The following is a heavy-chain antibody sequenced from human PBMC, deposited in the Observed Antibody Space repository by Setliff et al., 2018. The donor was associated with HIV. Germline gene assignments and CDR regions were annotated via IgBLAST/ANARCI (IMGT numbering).Heavy chain of an antibody. Sequence: QPGGSLRLSCAASGFTFSSYTMNWVRQAPGKGLDWVSYISSSGSTIHYADSVKGRFTVYRDNTKNSLYLQMNILRTEDTAVYYCATKYYDSSGQPSDALDIWGQGTVVTVSS. V-gene: IGHV3-48*04. J-gene: IGHJ3*02. D-gene: IGHD3-22*01. CDR3: ATKYYDSSGQPSDALDI. CDR1: GFTFSSYT. CDR2: ISSSGSTI.